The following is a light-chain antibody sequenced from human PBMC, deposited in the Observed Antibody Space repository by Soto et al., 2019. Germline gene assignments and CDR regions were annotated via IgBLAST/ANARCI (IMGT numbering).Light chain of an antibody. J-gene: IGLJ1*01. V-gene: IGLV2-14*01. CDR1: SSDVGGYNH. CDR2: DES. CDR3: KSFTAGFTYV. Sequence: QSVLTQPASVSGSPGQSITISCTGTSSDVGGYNHVSWNQQHPGKAPKLIIYDESSRPTGVSKRLSGSKSGNTASLTISGLQAEDEADYYCKSFTAGFTYVFGTGTKVTVL.